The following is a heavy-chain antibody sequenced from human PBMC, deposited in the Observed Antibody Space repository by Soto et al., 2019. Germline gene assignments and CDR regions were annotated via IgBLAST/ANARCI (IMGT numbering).Heavy chain of an antibody. V-gene: IGHV1-69*01. CDR1: GGTFSSYA. Sequence: QVQLVQSGAEVKKPGSSVKVSCKASGGTFSSYAISWVRQAPGQGLEWMGGIIPNFGTANYAQKVQGRVTITTDQSTSTSYMELNSLGFEHTAGYYCARGPKDGVVAATSWFDPWGQETLVTASS. D-gene: IGHD2-15*01. J-gene: IGHJ5*02. CDR2: IIPNFGTA. CDR3: ARGPKDGVVAATSWFDP.